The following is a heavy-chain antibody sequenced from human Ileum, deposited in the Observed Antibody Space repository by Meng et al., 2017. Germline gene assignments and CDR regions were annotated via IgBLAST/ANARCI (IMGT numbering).Heavy chain of an antibody. CDR2: ISYNGNIK. J-gene: IGHJ4*02. CDR1: GFTFSAYG. V-gene: IGHV3-30*18. D-gene: IGHD4-17*01. CDR3: AKAGSTIGDNFFDS. Sequence: GGSLRLSCAASGFTFSAYGMHWVRQAPGKGREWVAGISYNGNIKGYADSVEGRFTISRDNSQDTLYLQINSLTTEDTAMFYCAKAGSTIGDNFFDSWGQGTLVTVSS.